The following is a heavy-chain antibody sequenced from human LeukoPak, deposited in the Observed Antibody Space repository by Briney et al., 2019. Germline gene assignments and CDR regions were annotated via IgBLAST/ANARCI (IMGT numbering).Heavy chain of an antibody. CDR1: GFSFRTYG. CDR2: ISYDGSNK. Sequence: GGSLRLSCAASGFSFRTYGMHWVRQAPGKGLEWVAVISYDGSNKYYADSVKGRFTISRDNSKNTLYLQMNSLRGDDTAVYYCAKDGTSYYYIYYWGQGTLVTVSS. V-gene: IGHV3-30*18. J-gene: IGHJ4*02. CDR3: AKDGTSYYYIYY. D-gene: IGHD2/OR15-2a*01.